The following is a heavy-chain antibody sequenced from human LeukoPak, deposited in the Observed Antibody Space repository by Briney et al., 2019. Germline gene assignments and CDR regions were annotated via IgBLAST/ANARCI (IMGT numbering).Heavy chain of an antibody. CDR2: IYYSGST. D-gene: IGHD3-10*01. CDR1: GGSISSGGYY. V-gene: IGHV4-31*03. CDR3: ARGPRGGPYYFDY. J-gene: IGHJ4*02. Sequence: SQTLSLTCTVSGGSISSGGYYWSWIRQHPGKGLEWIGYIYYSGSTYYNPSLKSRVTISVDTSKNQFSLKLSSVTAADTAVYYCARGPRGGPYYFDYWGQGTLVTVSS.